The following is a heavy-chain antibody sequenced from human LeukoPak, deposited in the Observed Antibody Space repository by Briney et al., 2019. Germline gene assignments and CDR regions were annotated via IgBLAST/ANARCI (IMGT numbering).Heavy chain of an antibody. D-gene: IGHD3/OR15-3a*01. V-gene: IGHV4-39*01. CDR1: GVSISSSNSY. J-gene: IGHJ4*02. CDR3: ARQTGSGLFILP. Sequence: PSETLSLTCTVSGVSISSSNSYWGWIRQPPGKGLEWIGSIYYSGNTSYNASLKSQVSISIDTSKNQFSLRLTSVTAADRALYYCARQTGSGLFILPGGQGTLVTVSS. CDR2: IYYSGNT.